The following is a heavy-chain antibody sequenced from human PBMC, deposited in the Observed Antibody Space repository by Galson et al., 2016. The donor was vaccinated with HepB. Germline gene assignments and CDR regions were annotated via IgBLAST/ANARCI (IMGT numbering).Heavy chain of an antibody. CDR2: IHWNDDK. V-gene: IGHV2-5*01. D-gene: IGHD2-15*01. CDR1: GFSLRTTGEA. J-gene: IGHJ4*02. Sequence: PALVKPTQTLTLTCTFSGFSLRTTGEAVGWTRQPPGKALEWLALIHWNDDKRYSPSLKSRLTITKDTSKNQVVLTVTNMDPVDTATYFCAHRRSGYCYTVNCLYFDYWGQGTLATVSS. CDR3: AHRRSGYCYTVNCLYFDY.